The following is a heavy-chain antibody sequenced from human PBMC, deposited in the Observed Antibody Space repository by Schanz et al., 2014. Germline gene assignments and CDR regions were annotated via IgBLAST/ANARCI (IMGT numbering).Heavy chain of an antibody. D-gene: IGHD5-18*01. Sequence: QVQLVQSGAEVKKPGSSVKVSCKASGGTFSSYTISWVRQAPGQGLEWMGRIIPILGIANYAQKFQGRVTITADKSTFTAYMDVSSLRSEDTAVYYCARGPSQGYSYGHNIGAYYYGMDVWGQGTTXTVSS. V-gene: IGHV1-69*04. CDR2: IIPILGIA. CDR1: GGTFSSYT. CDR3: ARGPSQGYSYGHNIGAYYYGMDV. J-gene: IGHJ6*02.